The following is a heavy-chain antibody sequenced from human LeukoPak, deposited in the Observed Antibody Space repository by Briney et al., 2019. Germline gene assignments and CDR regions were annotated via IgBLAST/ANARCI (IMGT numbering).Heavy chain of an antibody. Sequence: GGSLRLSCAASGFSFSRNAVTWVRQAPGMGLEGVSSGIDSGKDRYYAGSVKGRFTISRDNSKDTLYLQRNSLRVEDTAVYYCAKGVVDRGADCWGQRALVTVSS. D-gene: IGHD2-15*01. CDR2: GIDSGKDR. V-gene: IGHV3-23*01. CDR1: GFSFSRNA. J-gene: IGHJ4*02. CDR3: AKGVVDRGADC.